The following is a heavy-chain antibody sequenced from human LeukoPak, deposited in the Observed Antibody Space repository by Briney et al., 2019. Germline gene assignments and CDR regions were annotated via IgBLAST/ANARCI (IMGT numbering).Heavy chain of an antibody. CDR2: ISGSGGST. Sequence: GASLRLSCAASGFTFSSYAMSWVRQAPGKGLEWVSAISGSGGSTYYADSVKGRFTISRDNSKNTLYLQMNSLRAEDSAVYYCANMGFPRRATLGGGFDYWGQGTLVTVSS. V-gene: IGHV3-23*01. CDR3: ANMGFPRRATLGGGFDY. D-gene: IGHD3-10*01. J-gene: IGHJ4*02. CDR1: GFTFSSYA.